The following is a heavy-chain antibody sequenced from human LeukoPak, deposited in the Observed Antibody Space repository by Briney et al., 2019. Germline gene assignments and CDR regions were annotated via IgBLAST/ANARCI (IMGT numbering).Heavy chain of an antibody. D-gene: IGHD2-15*01. V-gene: IGHV4-38-2*02. CDR3: ARVVGATSIDY. Sequence: SETLSLTCSVSGSSISGDYYWGWVRPPPGKGLEWIGSIKHRGRSYYNPSLKSRVTISVDTSKNQFSLQLSSVTAADTAVYYCARVVGATSIDYWGQGILVTVSS. J-gene: IGHJ4*02. CDR2: IKHRGRS. CDR1: GSSISGDYY.